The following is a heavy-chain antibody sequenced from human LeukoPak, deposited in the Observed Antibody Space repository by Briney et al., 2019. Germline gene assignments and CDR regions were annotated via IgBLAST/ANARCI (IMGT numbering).Heavy chain of an antibody. V-gene: IGHV3-11*06. CDR2: ISSSSSYT. Sequence: GGSLRLSCAASGFTFSDYDMSWLRQAPGKGLEWVAYISSSSSYTNYADSVKGRFTISRDNAKNSLYLQMNSLRAEDTAVYYCARDGYSSSWYWFDYWGQGTLVTVSS. J-gene: IGHJ4*02. CDR1: GFTFSDYD. D-gene: IGHD6-13*01. CDR3: ARDGYSSSWYWFDY.